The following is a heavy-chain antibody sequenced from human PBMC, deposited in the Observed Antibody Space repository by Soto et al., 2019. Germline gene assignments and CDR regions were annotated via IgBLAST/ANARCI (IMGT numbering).Heavy chain of an antibody. J-gene: IGHJ6*02. Sequence: QVQLVQSGAEVKKPGASVKVSCKASGYTFTSYGISWVRQAPGQGLEWMGWISAYNGNTNYAQKLQGRVTMTTDTSTSTAYMEPRSLRSDDTAVYYCARRGGYSSSWLIEGYYGMDVWGQGTTVTVSS. D-gene: IGHD6-13*01. CDR1: GYTFTSYG. CDR2: ISAYNGNT. CDR3: ARRGGYSSSWLIEGYYGMDV. V-gene: IGHV1-18*01.